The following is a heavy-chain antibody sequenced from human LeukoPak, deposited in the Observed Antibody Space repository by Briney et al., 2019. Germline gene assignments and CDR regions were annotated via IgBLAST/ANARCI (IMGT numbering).Heavy chain of an antibody. Sequence: GGSLRLSCAASGFTFSSYAMSWVRQAPGKGLEWVSAISGSGGSTYYADSVKGRFTISRDNAKNSLYQHMDSLRAEDTAVYYCARRNIAPAGDYQYHYMDVWGKGTTVTISS. J-gene: IGHJ6*03. CDR3: ARRNIAPAGDYQYHYMDV. CDR1: GFTFSSYA. D-gene: IGHD6-13*01. V-gene: IGHV3-23*01. CDR2: ISGSGGST.